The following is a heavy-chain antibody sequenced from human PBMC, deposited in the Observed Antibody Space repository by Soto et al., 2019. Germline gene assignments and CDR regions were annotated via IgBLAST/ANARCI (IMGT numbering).Heavy chain of an antibody. Sequence: GESLKISCNYSEYRFSTYWIDWVRQMPGRGLEWMGIISPDDSSTLYGPSFEGQVTISADKSINTVYLQWSGQKASDTAMYYCASGGDASGHHAFDVWGLGTMVTVSS. CDR2: ISPDDSST. J-gene: IGHJ3*01. V-gene: IGHV5-51*01. D-gene: IGHD6-19*01. CDR1: EYRFSTYW. CDR3: ASGGDASGHHAFDV.